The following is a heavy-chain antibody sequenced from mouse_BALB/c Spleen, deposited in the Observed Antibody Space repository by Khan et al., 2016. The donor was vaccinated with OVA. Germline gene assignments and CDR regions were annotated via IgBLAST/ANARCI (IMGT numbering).Heavy chain of an antibody. CDR1: GYTLTSYW. CDR2: INHSTDYN. J-gene: IGHJ3*01. V-gene: IGHV1-7*01. CDR3: LNHGSSSAWFTY. Sequence: QVQLQQSGAELAKPGASVKMSCKASGYTLTSYWMHWVKQRPGKGLEWIGYINHSTDYNGYNQKFKDKATLTADKSSRTAYMQLNSLTSEDSSVYYCLNHGSSSAWFTYWGQGTLVTVFA. D-gene: IGHD1-1*01.